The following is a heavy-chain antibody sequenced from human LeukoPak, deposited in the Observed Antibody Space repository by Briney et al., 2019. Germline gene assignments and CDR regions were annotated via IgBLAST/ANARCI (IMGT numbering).Heavy chain of an antibody. CDR3: SRGSYRMDV. CDR1: GFTFSTYW. Sequence: GGPLRLSCAASGFTFSTYWMHWVRQAPGKGLVWVSRINSDGSSTTYADSVKGRFTISRDNAKNTLYLQMNSLRDEDTAVFYCSRGSYRMDVWGQGTTVTVSS. J-gene: IGHJ6*02. CDR2: INSDGSST. V-gene: IGHV3-74*01.